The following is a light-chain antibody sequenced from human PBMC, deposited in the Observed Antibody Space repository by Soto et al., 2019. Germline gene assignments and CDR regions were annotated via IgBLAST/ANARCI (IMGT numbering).Light chain of an antibody. CDR1: SGSLS. CDR2: SNY. V-gene: IGLV1-44*01. CDR3: AGRDDSLSGLYV. J-gene: IGLJ1*01. Sequence: QSVLTQPPSASGTPGQRVTISCSASSGSLSVDWYQHLPGTAPKLLIYSNYQRPSGVPDRFSGSESGTSASLVISGLQSEDDADYYCAGRDDSLSGLYVFGTGTKVTVL.